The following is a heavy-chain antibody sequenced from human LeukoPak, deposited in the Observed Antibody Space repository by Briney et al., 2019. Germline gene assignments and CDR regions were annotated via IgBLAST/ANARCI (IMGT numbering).Heavy chain of an antibody. V-gene: IGHV3-7*01. Sequence: GGSLRLSCAASGFTFSSYWMSWVRQAPGKGLEWVANIKQDGSEKYYVDSVKGRFTISRDNAKSSLYLQMNSLRAEDTAVYYCARDRDKIYYYYMDVWGKGTTVTVSS. D-gene: IGHD3-10*01. CDR1: GFTFSSYW. CDR2: IKQDGSEK. J-gene: IGHJ6*03. CDR3: ARDRDKIYYYYMDV.